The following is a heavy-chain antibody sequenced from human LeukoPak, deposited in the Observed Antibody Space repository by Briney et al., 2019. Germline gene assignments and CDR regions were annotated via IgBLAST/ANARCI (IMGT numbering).Heavy chain of an antibody. D-gene: IGHD6-13*01. J-gene: IGHJ4*02. Sequence: ASVKVSCKASGYTFTSYGISWVRQAPGQGLEWMGWINPNSGGTNYAQKFQGRVTMTRDTSISTAYMELSRLRSDDTAVYYCARVWGIAAAGIGYWGQGTLVTVSS. CDR2: INPNSGGT. CDR3: ARVWGIAAAGIGY. V-gene: IGHV1-2*02. CDR1: GYTFTSYG.